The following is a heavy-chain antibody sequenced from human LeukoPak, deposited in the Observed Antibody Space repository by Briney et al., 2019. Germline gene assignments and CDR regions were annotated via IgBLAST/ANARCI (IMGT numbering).Heavy chain of an antibody. D-gene: IGHD3-9*01. CDR1: GFTFSSYW. J-gene: IGHJ6*02. Sequence: PGGSLRLSCAASGFTFSSYWMSWVRQAPGKGLEWVANIKQDGSEKYYVDSVKGRFTIPRDNAKNSLYLQMNSLRAEDTAVYYCARRHTYYDILTGYYPDYYYYGMDVWGQGTTVTVSS. V-gene: IGHV3-7*01. CDR3: ARRHTYYDILTGYYPDYYYYGMDV. CDR2: IKQDGSEK.